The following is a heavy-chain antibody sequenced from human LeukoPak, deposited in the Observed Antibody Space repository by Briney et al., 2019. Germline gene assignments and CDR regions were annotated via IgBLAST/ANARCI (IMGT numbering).Heavy chain of an antibody. J-gene: IGHJ1*01. V-gene: IGHV4-61*02. Sequence: SETLSLTCTVSGGSISSGSYYWSWIRQPAGKGLEWIGRIYTSGSTNYNPSLKSRVTISVDTSKNQFSLKLSSVTAADTAVYYCARVGGSGSYEYFQHWGQGTPVTVSS. CDR2: IYTSGST. CDR3: ARVGGSGSYEYFQH. CDR1: GGSISSGSYY. D-gene: IGHD3-10*01.